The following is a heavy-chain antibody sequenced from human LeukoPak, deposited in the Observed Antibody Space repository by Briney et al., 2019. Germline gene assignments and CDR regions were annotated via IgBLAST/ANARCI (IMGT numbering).Heavy chain of an antibody. Sequence: ASVKVSCTASGYTFTGYYMHWVRQAPGQGLEWMGWINPNSGGTNYAQKFQGRVAMTRDTSISTAYMELSRLRSDDTAVYYCARDRIYYDSSGTDYWGQGTLVTVSS. V-gene: IGHV1-2*02. CDR3: ARDRIYYDSSGTDY. CDR2: INPNSGGT. D-gene: IGHD3-22*01. J-gene: IGHJ4*02. CDR1: GYTFTGYY.